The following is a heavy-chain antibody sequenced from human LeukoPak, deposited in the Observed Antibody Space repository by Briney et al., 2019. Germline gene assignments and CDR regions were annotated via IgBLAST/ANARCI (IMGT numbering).Heavy chain of an antibody. CDR2: IYTSGST. CDR1: GGSISSGSSY. Sequence: SQTLSLTCTVSGGSISSGSSYWSWIRQPAGKGLEWIGRIYTSGSTNYNPSLKSRVTISVDTSKNQFSLKLSSVTAADTAVYFCASAQYCSGGSCYECYYYYMDVWGKGTTVTVSS. CDR3: ASAQYCSGGSCYECYYYYMDV. J-gene: IGHJ6*03. D-gene: IGHD2-15*01. V-gene: IGHV4-61*02.